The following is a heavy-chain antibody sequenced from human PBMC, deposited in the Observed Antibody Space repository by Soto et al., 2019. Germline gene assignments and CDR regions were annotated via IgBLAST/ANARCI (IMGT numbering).Heavy chain of an antibody. CDR1: GFRFSSYS. CDR3: AKPRSSLQWPPFDP. V-gene: IGHV3-30*18. CDR2: ISSDGSSS. D-gene: IGHD6-19*01. J-gene: IGHJ5*02. Sequence: QVKLVESGGGVVQSGGSRRLSCEASGFRFSSYSIHWVRQAPGKGLEWVAVISSDGSSSDFADSVKGRFAISRDNSRKNTVYLKMNNLRPDDTAVYSCAKPRSSLQWPPFDPWGHGTLVSVSS.